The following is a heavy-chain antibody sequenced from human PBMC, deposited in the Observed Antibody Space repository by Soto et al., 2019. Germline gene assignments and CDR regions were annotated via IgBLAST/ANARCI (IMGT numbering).Heavy chain of an antibody. CDR2: ISGSGGST. J-gene: IGHJ6*02. CDR3: AKDYPPAATVDYYYYYGMDV. CDR1: GFTFSSYA. V-gene: IGHV3-23*01. D-gene: IGHD2-2*01. Sequence: GGSLRLSCAASGFTFSSYAMSWVRQAPGKGLEWVSAISGSGGSTYYADSVKGRFTISRDNSKNTLYLQMNSLRAEDTAVYYCAKDYPPAATVDYYYYYGMDVWGQGTTVTVSS.